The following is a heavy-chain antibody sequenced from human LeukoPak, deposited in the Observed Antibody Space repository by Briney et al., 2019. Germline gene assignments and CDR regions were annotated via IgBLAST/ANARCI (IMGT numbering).Heavy chain of an antibody. D-gene: IGHD6-6*01. Sequence: GASVKVSCKASGGTFSSYTISWVRQAPGQGLEWMGRIIPILGIANYAQKFQGRVTITADKSTSTAYMELSSLRSEDTAAYYCASEYSSSSGWFDPWGQGTLVTVSS. CDR3: ASEYSSSSGWFDP. J-gene: IGHJ5*02. V-gene: IGHV1-69*02. CDR2: IIPILGIA. CDR1: GGTFSSYT.